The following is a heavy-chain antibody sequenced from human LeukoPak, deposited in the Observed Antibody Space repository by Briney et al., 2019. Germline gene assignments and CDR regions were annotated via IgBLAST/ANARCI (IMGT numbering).Heavy chain of an antibody. V-gene: IGHV1-69*04. Sequence: ASVKVSCKASGGTFSSYTISWVRQAPGQELEWMGRIIPILGIANYAQKFQGRVTITADKSTSTAYMELSILRSEDTAVYYCARDPGDGYFDYWGQGTLVTVSS. CDR2: IIPILGIA. D-gene: IGHD2-21*02. J-gene: IGHJ4*02. CDR1: GGTFSSYT. CDR3: ARDPGDGYFDY.